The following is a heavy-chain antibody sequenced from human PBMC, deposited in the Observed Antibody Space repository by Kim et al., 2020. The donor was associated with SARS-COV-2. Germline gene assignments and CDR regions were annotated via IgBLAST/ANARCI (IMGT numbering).Heavy chain of an antibody. D-gene: IGHD3-10*01. CDR3: ARASGIVFLDY. J-gene: IGHJ4*02. CDR2: T. Sequence: TYYNTALKSRVTISVDTSKNQFSLKLSSVTAADTAVYYCARASGIVFLDYWGQGTLVTVSS. V-gene: IGHV4-30-2*04.